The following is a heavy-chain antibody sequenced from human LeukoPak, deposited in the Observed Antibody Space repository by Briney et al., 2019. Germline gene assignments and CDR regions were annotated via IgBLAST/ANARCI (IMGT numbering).Heavy chain of an antibody. J-gene: IGHJ4*02. V-gene: IGHV4-59*01. CDR1: GGSISGWY. Sequence: SESLSLTCSVSGGSISGWYWSWIRQPPGKGLEWIGHIYSSGSTNYNPSLKSRVTISIDTSKNQFSLQLSSVTAADTAVYYCTRVGFWSGYYHFDSWGQGTLVTVSS. CDR3: TRVGFWSGYYHFDS. D-gene: IGHD3-3*01. CDR2: IYSSGST.